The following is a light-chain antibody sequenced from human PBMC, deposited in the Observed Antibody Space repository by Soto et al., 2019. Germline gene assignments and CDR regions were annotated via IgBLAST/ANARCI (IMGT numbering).Light chain of an antibody. CDR1: PSDVGGYNY. J-gene: IGLJ1*01. Sequence: QSALTQPQSASGSHGQSVTISCTGTPSDVGGYNYVSWYQQHPGKAPKLMIYEVSNRPSGVPDRFSGSKSGNTASLTVSGLQAEDEADYYCSSYAGSNNSLYVFGTGTKVTVL. V-gene: IGLV2-8*01. CDR2: EVS. CDR3: SSYAGSNNSLYV.